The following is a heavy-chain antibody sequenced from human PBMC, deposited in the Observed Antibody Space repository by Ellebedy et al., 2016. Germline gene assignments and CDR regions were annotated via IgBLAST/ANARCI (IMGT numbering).Heavy chain of an antibody. V-gene: IGHV3-21*06. D-gene: IGHD6-19*01. CDR2: ISSTATYI. J-gene: IGHJ6*02. CDR1: GFTFSNFA. CDR3: ASRALAVAGTDPPRDYYYGMDV. Sequence: GGSLRLSCAASGFTFSNFAMNWVRQAPGKGLEWVSSISSTATYIYYADSVKGRFTISRDNAKNSLYLQMNSLRIEDTAVYYCASRALAVAGTDPPRDYYYGMDVWGQGTTVIVSS.